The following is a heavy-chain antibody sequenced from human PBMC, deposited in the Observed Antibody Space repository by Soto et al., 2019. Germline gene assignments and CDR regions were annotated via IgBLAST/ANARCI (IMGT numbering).Heavy chain of an antibody. V-gene: IGHV1-3*01. J-gene: IGHJ6*02. CDR3: ASDGGSGWDTKYYYYYYGMDV. CDR2: INAGNGNT. CDR1: GYTFTSYA. D-gene: IGHD6-19*01. Sequence: GASVKVSCKASGYTFTSYAMHWVRQAPGQRLEWMGWINAGNGNTKYSQKFQGRVTITRDTSASTAYMELSSLRSEDTAVYYCASDGGSGWDTKYYYYYYGMDVWGQGTTVTVSS.